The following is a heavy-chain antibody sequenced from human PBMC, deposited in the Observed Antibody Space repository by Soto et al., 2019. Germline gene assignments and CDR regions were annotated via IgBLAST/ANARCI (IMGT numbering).Heavy chain of an antibody. Sequence: TSETLYLTCTVSGGSVSSGDYYWSWIRQPPGKGLEWIGYIYYSGNTNYSPSLKSRVIISVDTSKNLFSLKLTSVTAADTAVYYCARIPVDTSMIYWLDPWGQGTLVTVPS. J-gene: IGHJ5*02. CDR1: GGSVSSGDYY. CDR3: ARIPVDTSMIYWLDP. D-gene: IGHD5-18*01. V-gene: IGHV4-61*08. CDR2: IYYSGNT.